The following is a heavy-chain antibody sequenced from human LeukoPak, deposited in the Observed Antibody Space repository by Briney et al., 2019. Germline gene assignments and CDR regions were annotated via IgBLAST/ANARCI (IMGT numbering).Heavy chain of an antibody. J-gene: IGHJ4*02. CDR1: GFTFSSYG. CDR2: IRYDGSNK. V-gene: IGHV3-30*02. D-gene: IGHD6-19*01. CDR3: ARDRGYPVSSGRID. Sequence: PGGSLRLSCAASGFTFSSYGMHWVRQAPGKGLEWVAFIRYDGSNKYYADSVKGRFTISRDNSKNTLYLQMNSLRAEDTAVYYCARDRGYPVSSGRIDWGQGTLVTVSS.